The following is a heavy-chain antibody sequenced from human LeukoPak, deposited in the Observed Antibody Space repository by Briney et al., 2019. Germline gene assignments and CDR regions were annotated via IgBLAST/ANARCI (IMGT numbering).Heavy chain of an antibody. CDR3: VRDVTRGGY. CDR1: GYIFTDYY. CDR2: INPKNGDT. D-gene: IGHD3-10*01. V-gene: IGHV1-2*02. J-gene: IGHJ4*02. Sequence: GASVKVSCKPSGYIFTDYYMHWVRQAPGQGPEWMGWINPKNGDTRYAQNLQGRVTMTRDTSISTAYMEMNRLRSDDTAMYYCVRDVTRGGYWGQGSLVTVSS.